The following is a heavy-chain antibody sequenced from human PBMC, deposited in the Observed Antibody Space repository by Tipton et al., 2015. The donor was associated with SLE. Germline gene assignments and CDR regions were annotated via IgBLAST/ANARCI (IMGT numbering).Heavy chain of an antibody. Sequence: TLSLTCTVSGGSISSSSYYWGWIRQPPGKGLEWIGSIYYSGSTYYNPSLKSRVTISVDTSKNQFSLKLSSVTAADTAVYYCARDRPIAAAGGGVYYYYGMDVWGQGTTVTVSS. CDR3: ARDRPIAAAGGGVYYYYGMDV. D-gene: IGHD6-13*01. CDR2: IYYSGST. CDR1: GGSISSSSYY. V-gene: IGHV4-39*07. J-gene: IGHJ6*02.